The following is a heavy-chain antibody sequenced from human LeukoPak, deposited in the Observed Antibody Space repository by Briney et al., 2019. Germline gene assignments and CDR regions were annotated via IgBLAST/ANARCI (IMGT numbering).Heavy chain of an antibody. Sequence: GGSLRLSCAASGFTFSSYSMNWVRQAPGKGLEWVSYISRSSSTIYYADSVKGRFTISRDNAKNSLYLQMISLRAEDTAVYYCASLMGSGSYYRGYYFDYWGQGTLVTVSS. CDR3: ASLMGSGSYYRGYYFDY. V-gene: IGHV3-48*01. D-gene: IGHD3-10*01. J-gene: IGHJ4*02. CDR2: ISRSSSTI. CDR1: GFTFSSYS.